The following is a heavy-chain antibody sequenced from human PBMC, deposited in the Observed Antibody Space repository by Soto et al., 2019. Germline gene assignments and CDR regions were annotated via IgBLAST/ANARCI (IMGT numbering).Heavy chain of an antibody. Sequence: EVQLLESGGGLVQPGGSLRLSCAASGFTLSSYAMNWVRQAPGKGLAWVSTSSGSGGGTYYADSVEGRFTISGDNSKNTLYLQLNSLRADDTAVYYCAKVGWDTMTTVTKGYFQHWGQGTLVTVSS. V-gene: IGHV3-23*01. J-gene: IGHJ1*01. D-gene: IGHD4-17*01. CDR3: AKVGWDTMTTVTKGYFQH. CDR1: GFTLSSYA. CDR2: SSGSGGGT.